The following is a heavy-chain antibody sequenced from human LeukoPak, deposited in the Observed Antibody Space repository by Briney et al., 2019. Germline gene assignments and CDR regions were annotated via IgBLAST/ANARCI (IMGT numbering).Heavy chain of an antibody. Sequence: GGSLRLSCAASGFTFSTYNMNWVRQAPGKGLEWVSTISFGSSSTYYADSVKGRFTISRDNSKNTLYLQMNSLRVEDTAVYYCAKGDPRGQQLIGIFDFWGQGTLVTVSS. CDR1: GFTFSTYN. D-gene: IGHD3-22*01. CDR3: AKGDPRGQQLIGIFDF. V-gene: IGHV3-23*01. J-gene: IGHJ4*02. CDR2: ISFGSSST.